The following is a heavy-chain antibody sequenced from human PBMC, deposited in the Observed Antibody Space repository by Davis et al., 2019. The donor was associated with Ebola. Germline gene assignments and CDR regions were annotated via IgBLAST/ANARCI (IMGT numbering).Heavy chain of an antibody. CDR2: ISASGSRT. J-gene: IGHJ6*02. D-gene: IGHD6-6*01. V-gene: IGHV3-23*01. Sequence: GESLKISCAASGFAFSSYDMTWIRQAPGKGLEWVSAISASGSRTYYADSVRGRFTVSRDNSKNTVYLQMNSLGAEDTAVYYCAKEPLVGDYGVDVWGQGTTVTVSS. CDR3: AKEPLVGDYGVDV. CDR1: GFAFSSYD.